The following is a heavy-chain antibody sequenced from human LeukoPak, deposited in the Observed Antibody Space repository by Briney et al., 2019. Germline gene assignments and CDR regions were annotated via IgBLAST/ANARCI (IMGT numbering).Heavy chain of an antibody. J-gene: IGHJ6*03. CDR1: GGSISSYY. V-gene: IGHV4-4*07. Sequence: PSETLSLTCTVSGGSISSYYWSWIRQPAGKGLEWIGRIYISGSGSTNYNPSLKSRVTMSVDTSKNQFSLKLSSVTAADTAVYYCARDKRVAVSGTYIYYYYMDVWGNGTTVTISS. CDR3: ARDKRVAVSGTYIYYYYMDV. CDR2: IYISGSGST. D-gene: IGHD6-19*01.